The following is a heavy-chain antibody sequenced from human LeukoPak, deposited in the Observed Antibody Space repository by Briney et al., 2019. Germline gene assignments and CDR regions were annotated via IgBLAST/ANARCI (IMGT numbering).Heavy chain of an antibody. CDR2: IKEDGSET. Sequence: PGGSLRFSCAASGFTFSNYWMSWVRQAPGKGPEWMGNIKEDGSETYYVDSVKGRFTISRDNAQNSLYLHMHSLRVEDTAVYYCARDPYVFNFDYWGQGTLVTVSS. CDR1: GFTFSNYW. V-gene: IGHV3-7*03. D-gene: IGHD3-10*02. CDR3: ARDPYVFNFDY. J-gene: IGHJ4*02.